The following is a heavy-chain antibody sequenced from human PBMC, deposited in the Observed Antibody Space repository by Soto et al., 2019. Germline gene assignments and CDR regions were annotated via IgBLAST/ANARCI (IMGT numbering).Heavy chain of an antibody. D-gene: IGHD3-22*01. CDR1: GYTFTSYG. Sequence: ASVKVSCKASGYTFTSYGISWVRQAPGQGLEWMGWISAYNGNTNYAQKLQGRVTMTTDTSTSTAYMELRSLRSDDTAVYYCATDYYDSSGYYYKTHPLDYWGQGTLVTVSS. V-gene: IGHV1-18*01. CDR2: ISAYNGNT. J-gene: IGHJ4*02. CDR3: ATDYYDSSGYYYKTHPLDY.